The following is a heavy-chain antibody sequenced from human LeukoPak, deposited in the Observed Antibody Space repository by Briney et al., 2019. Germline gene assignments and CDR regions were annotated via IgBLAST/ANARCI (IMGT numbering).Heavy chain of an antibody. D-gene: IGHD6-13*01. V-gene: IGHV4-4*09. CDR1: GCSISSYC. CDR3: ARGSSSWYRYFDY. CDR2: IYTSGST. J-gene: IGHJ4*02. Sequence: SETLSLTCTVSGCSISSYCWSWIRQPPGKGLEWIGYIYTSGSTNYNPSLKSRVTISVDTSKNQFYLKLSSVTAADTAVYYCARGSSSWYRYFDYWGQGTLVTVSS.